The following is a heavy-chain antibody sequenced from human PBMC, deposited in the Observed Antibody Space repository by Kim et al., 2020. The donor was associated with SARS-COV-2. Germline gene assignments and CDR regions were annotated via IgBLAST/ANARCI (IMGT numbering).Heavy chain of an antibody. V-gene: IGHV3-30*07. D-gene: IGHD3-9*01. CDR3: ARERGGRYFDWLLDY. J-gene: IGHJ4*02. Sequence: SVTGRFTISRDNSKNTLYLQMNSLRAEDTAVYYCARERGGRYFDWLLDYWGQGTLVTVSS.